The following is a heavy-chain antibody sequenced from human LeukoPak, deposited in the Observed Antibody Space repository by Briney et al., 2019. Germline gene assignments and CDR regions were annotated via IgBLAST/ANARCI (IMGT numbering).Heavy chain of an antibody. V-gene: IGHV3-23*01. Sequence: GGSLRLSCAASGFTFSSYAMNWVRQAPGKGLEWVSAISGSGSSTYYADSVQGRFTISRDNSKNTLYLQMNSLRAEDTGVYYCAKSLWGIAAAGTIWFFDLWGRGTLVTVSS. CDR2: ISGSGSST. CDR1: GFTFSSYA. J-gene: IGHJ2*01. D-gene: IGHD6-13*01. CDR3: AKSLWGIAAAGTIWFFDL.